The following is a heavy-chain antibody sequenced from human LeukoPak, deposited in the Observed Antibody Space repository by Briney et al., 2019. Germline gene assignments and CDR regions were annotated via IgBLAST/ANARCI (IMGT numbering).Heavy chain of an antibody. CDR1: GGSISSYY. V-gene: IGHV4-59*01. J-gene: IGHJ3*02. D-gene: IGHD3-22*01. CDR2: IYYSGST. Sequence: SETLSLTCTVSGGSISSYYWSWIRQPPGKGLEWIGYIYYSGSTNYNPSLKSRVTISVDTSKNQFSLKLSSVTAADTAVYYCARAAQYTYYYDSSGYQDAFDIWGQGTMVTVSS. CDR3: ARAAQYTYYYDSSGYQDAFDI.